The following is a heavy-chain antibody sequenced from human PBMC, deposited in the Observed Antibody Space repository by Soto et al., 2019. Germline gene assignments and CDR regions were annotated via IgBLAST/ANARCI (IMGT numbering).Heavy chain of an antibody. D-gene: IGHD3-22*01. J-gene: IGHJ4*02. V-gene: IGHV1-69*13. CDR3: ASIHGHYDSSGYWPFVD. Sequence: SVKVSCKASGGTFSSYAISWARQAPGQGLEWMGGIIPIFGTANYAQKFQGRVTITADESTSTAYMELSSLRSEDTAVYYCASIHGHYDSSGYWPFVDWGQGTLVTVAS. CDR1: GGTFSSYA. CDR2: IIPIFGTA.